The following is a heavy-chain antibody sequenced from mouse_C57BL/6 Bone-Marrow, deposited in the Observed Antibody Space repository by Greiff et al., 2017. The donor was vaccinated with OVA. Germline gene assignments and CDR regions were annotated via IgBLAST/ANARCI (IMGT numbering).Heavy chain of an antibody. D-gene: IGHD1-1*01. Sequence: VQLQQPGAELVKPGASVKLSCKASGYTFTSYWMHWVKQRPGQGLEWIGMIHLNSGSTNYNEKFKSKATLTVDKSSSTAYMQLSSLTSEDSAVYYCARHYGSSFFAYWGQGTLVTVSA. CDR2: IHLNSGST. CDR3: ARHYGSSFFAY. CDR1: GYTFTSYW. V-gene: IGHV1-64*01. J-gene: IGHJ3*01.